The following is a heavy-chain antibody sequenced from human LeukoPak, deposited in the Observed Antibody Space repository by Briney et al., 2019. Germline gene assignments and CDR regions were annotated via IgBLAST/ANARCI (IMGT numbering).Heavy chain of an antibody. V-gene: IGHV1-18*01. Sequence: ASVKVSCKASGYTFTSYGISWVRQAPGQGLEWMGWISAYNGNTNYAQKLQGRVTMTTDTSTSTAYTELRSLRSDDTAVYYCARDLLDYGSGSYSSWGQGTLVTVSS. D-gene: IGHD3-10*01. CDR1: GYTFTSYG. J-gene: IGHJ4*02. CDR2: ISAYNGNT. CDR3: ARDLLDYGSGSYSS.